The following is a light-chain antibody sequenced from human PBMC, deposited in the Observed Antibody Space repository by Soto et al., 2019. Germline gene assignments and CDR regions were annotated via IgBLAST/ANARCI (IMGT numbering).Light chain of an antibody. J-gene: IGKJ4*01. CDR2: GAS. CDR1: QSVSSSY. V-gene: IGKV3-20*01. Sequence: EIVLTQSAVALSFSPLERATLSCIASQSVSSSYLAWYQQKPGQAPRLLIYGASSRATGIPDRFSGSGSGTDFTFTISRLEPEDFAVYYCQQYGRSSLTFGGGTKVDIK. CDR3: QQYGRSSLT.